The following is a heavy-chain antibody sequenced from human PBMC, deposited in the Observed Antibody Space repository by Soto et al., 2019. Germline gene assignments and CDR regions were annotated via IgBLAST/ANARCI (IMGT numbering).Heavy chain of an antibody. CDR2: IWYDGSNK. D-gene: IGHD3-10*01. V-gene: IGHV3-33*01. CDR3: ASALETGDY. CDR1: GFTFSNYG. J-gene: IGHJ4*02. Sequence: QVQLVESGGGVVQPGRSLRLSCVASGFTFSNYGMHWVRQAPGKGPEWVAVIWYDGSNKDYADSVKGRFTISRDNSRNTLYLQMNSGRAGDRAVYYCASALETGDYWGQGTLVTVSS.